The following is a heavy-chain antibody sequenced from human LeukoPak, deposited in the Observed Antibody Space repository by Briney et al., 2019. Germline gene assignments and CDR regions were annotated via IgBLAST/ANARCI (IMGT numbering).Heavy chain of an antibody. CDR1: GGSISGHY. CDR3: ARFLPGYYDGRGYSDD. Sequence: SETLSLTCTVSGGSISGHYWSWIRRAPGKGLEWLGYIYDTGNTNYNPSLESRVSISVDTSKNQFSLRLTSMIAADTAVYYCARFLPGYYDGRGYSDDWGQGTLVTVSS. D-gene: IGHD4-23*01. CDR2: IYDTGNT. J-gene: IGHJ4*02. V-gene: IGHV4-59*11.